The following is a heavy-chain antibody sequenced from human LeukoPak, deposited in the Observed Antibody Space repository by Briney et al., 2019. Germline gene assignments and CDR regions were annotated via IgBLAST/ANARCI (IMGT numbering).Heavy chain of an antibody. J-gene: IGHJ4*02. CDR2: INHSGST. CDR3: ARGSNLRGSGWLVDY. D-gene: IGHD6-19*01. CDR1: GGSFSGYY. Sequence: PSETLSLTCAVYGGSFSGYYWSWIRQPPGKGLEWIGEINHSGSTNYNPSLKSRVTIPVDTSKNQFSLKLSSVTAADTAVYYCARGSNLRGSGWLVDYWGQGTLVTASS. V-gene: IGHV4-34*01.